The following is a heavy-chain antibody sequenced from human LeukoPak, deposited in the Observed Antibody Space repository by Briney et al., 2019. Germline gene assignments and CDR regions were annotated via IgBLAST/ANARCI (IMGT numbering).Heavy chain of an antibody. D-gene: IGHD1-14*01. V-gene: IGHV1-2*02. CDR3: ARDPENHNWFDP. J-gene: IGHJ5*02. Sequence: ASVNVSCKASGYTFTGYYMHWVRQAPGQGLEWMGWINPNSGGTNYAQKFQGRVTMTRDTSISTAYMELSRLRSDDTAVYYCARDPENHNWFDPWGQGTLVTVSS. CDR2: INPNSGGT. CDR1: GYTFTGYY.